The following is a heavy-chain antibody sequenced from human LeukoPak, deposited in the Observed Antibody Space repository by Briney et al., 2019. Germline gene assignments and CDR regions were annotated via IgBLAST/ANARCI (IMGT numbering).Heavy chain of an antibody. CDR2: IYYSGST. D-gene: IGHD6-19*01. CDR1: GGSIGSYY. J-gene: IGHJ4*02. Sequence: SETLSLTRTVSGGSIGSYYWSWIRQPPGKGLEWIGYIYYSGSTNYNPSHKSRVTISVDTSKSQFSLKLSSVTAADTAVYYCARALDSSGWYADFDWGQGTLVTVSS. V-gene: IGHV4-59*01. CDR3: ARALDSSGWYADFD.